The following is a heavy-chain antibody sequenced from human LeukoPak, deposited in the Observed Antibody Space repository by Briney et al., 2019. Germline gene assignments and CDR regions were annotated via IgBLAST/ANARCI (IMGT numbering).Heavy chain of an antibody. Sequence: PSETPSLTCTVSGGSMSSYYWSWIRQPPGKGLERIGYIYYSGSTNYNPSLKSRVTISVDTSKNQFSLKLSSVTAADTAVYYCARGSGGSWWNWFDPWGQGTLVTVSS. V-gene: IGHV4-59*01. J-gene: IGHJ5*02. CDR1: GGSMSSYY. CDR3: ARGSGGSWWNWFDP. D-gene: IGHD2-15*01. CDR2: IYYSGST.